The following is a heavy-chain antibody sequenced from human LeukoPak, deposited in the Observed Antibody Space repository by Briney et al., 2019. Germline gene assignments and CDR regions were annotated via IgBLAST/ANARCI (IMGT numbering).Heavy chain of an antibody. D-gene: IGHD3-9*01. CDR3: ARHFYDILTGYYYYYMDV. V-gene: IGHV4-39*01. CDR2: IYYSGST. Sequence: PSETLSLTCTVSGGSISSSSYYWGWIRQPPGKGLEWIGSIYYSGSTYYNPSLKSRVTISVDTSKNQFSLKLSSVTAADTAVYYCARHFYDILTGYYYYYMDVWGKGTTVTISS. J-gene: IGHJ6*03. CDR1: GGSISSSSYY.